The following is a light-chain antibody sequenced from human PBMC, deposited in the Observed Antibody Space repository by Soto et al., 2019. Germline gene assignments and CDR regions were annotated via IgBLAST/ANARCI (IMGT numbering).Light chain of an antibody. CDR3: QHYNSYSEA. Sequence: DIQMTQSPSTLSGSVGDRVTITCRASQTISSWLAWYQQKPGKAPKLLIYKASTLKSGVPSRFSGSGSGTEFTLTIISLQPDDFATYYCQHYNSYSEAFGQGTKVERK. CDR2: KAS. CDR1: QTISSW. V-gene: IGKV1-5*03. J-gene: IGKJ1*01.